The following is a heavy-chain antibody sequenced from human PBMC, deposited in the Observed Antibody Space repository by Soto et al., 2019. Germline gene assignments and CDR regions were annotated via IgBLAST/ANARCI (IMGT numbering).Heavy chain of an antibody. CDR3: ASRYSSGWYGVYFDY. V-gene: IGHV4-4*02. CDR1: GGSISSSNW. CDR2: IYHSGST. Sequence: SETLSLTCAVSGGSISSSNWWSWARQPPGKGLEWIGEIYHSGSTNYNPSLKSRVTISVDKSKNQFSLKLSSVTAADTAVYYCASRYSSGWYGVYFDYWGQGTLVTVSS. J-gene: IGHJ4*02. D-gene: IGHD6-19*01.